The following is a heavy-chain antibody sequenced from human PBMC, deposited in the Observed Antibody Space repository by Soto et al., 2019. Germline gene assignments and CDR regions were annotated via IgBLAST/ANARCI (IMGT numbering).Heavy chain of an antibody. D-gene: IGHD3-9*01. CDR2: IKSKTDGGTT. CDR1: GFTFSNAW. J-gene: IGHJ6*02. CDR3: TTVESQLRYFDWLLLVGMDV. V-gene: IGHV3-15*07. Sequence: PGGSLRLSCAASGFTFSNAWMNWVRQAPGKGLEWVGRIKSKTDGGTTDYAAPVKGRFTISRDDSKNTLYLQMNSLKTEDTAVYYCTTVESQLRYFDWLLLVGMDVWGQGTTLTVSS.